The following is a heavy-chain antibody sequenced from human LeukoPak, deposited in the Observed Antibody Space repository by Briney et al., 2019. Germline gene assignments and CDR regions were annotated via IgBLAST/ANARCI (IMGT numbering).Heavy chain of an antibody. V-gene: IGHV1-69*13. CDR1: GGTFSSYA. CDR3: ARGPTVSNFYYYYYMDV. CDR2: IIPIFGTA. Sequence: ASVKVSCKASGGTFSSYAISWVRQAPGQGLEWMGGIIPIFGTANYAQKFQGRVTITADESTSTAYMELSSLRSEDTAVYYCARGPTVSNFYYYYYMDVWGKGTTVTVSS. D-gene: IGHD4-11*01. J-gene: IGHJ6*03.